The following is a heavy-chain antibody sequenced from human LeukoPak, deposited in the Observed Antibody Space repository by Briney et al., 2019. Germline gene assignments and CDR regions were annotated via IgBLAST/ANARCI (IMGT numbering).Heavy chain of an antibody. J-gene: IGHJ6*02. CDR2: ISAYNGNT. CDR1: GYTFTSYG. V-gene: IGHV1-18*01. D-gene: IGHD6-13*01. CDR3: ARGSVGSSWLYYYHYYGMDV. Sequence: GASVKVSCKTSGYTFTSYGISWVRQAPGQGLEWMGWISAYNGNTNCAQKLQGRVTMTTDTSTSTAYMELRSLRSDDTAVYYCARGSVGSSWLYYYHYYGMDVWGQGTTVTVSS.